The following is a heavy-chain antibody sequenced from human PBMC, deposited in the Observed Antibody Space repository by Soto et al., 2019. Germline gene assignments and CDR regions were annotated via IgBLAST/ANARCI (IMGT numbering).Heavy chain of an antibody. Sequence: VGSLRLSCAASGFTFSSYAMHWVRQAPGKGLEWVAVISYDGSNKYYADSVKGRFTISRDNSKNTLYLQMNSLRAEDTAVYYCARGRRGYSYLREPFDYWGQGTLVTVSS. V-gene: IGHV3-30-3*01. CDR3: ARGRRGYSYLREPFDY. CDR2: ISYDGSNK. D-gene: IGHD5-18*01. CDR1: GFTFSSYA. J-gene: IGHJ4*02.